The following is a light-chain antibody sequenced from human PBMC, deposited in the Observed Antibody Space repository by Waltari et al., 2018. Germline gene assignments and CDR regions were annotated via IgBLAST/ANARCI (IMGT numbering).Light chain of an antibody. CDR3: QQRSDWPPSIT. V-gene: IGKV3-11*01. CDR1: QSVGKF. Sequence: EVVLTQSPVTLSLSPGERATLSCRASQSVGKFLAWYQKKPGQAPRLIISDASSKATGIPVTFRGSGSETDVTLTISSVQPEDFALYCCQQRSDWPPSITFGQGTRLEI. J-gene: IGKJ5*01. CDR2: DAS.